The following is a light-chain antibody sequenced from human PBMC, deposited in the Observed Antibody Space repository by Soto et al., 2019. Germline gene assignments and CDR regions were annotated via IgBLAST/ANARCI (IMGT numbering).Light chain of an antibody. Sequence: QSALTQPASVSGSPGQSIAISCTGTRSDVGAYNYVSWYQQHPGKAPKLMISEVTNRPSGVPDRFSGSKSGNTASLTISGLQAEDEADYSCSSFTSRFTFVFGTGTKLTVL. CDR2: EVT. J-gene: IGLJ1*01. V-gene: IGLV2-14*01. CDR1: RSDVGAYNY. CDR3: SSFTSRFTFV.